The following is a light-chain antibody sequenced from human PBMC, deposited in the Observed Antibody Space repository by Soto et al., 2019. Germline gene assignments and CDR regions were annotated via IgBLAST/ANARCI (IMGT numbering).Light chain of an antibody. Sequence: DIQMTQSPSSLSASVGDRVTITCRARQDIRRDLGWYQQKPGTHPKRLIFAASSLQSGVPSRFSDSASGTECTLTISTLQPEDFATSYCLPHNGYPLTLGQGTKVEIK. J-gene: IGKJ1*01. CDR2: AAS. CDR3: LPHNGYPLT. CDR1: QDIRRD. V-gene: IGKV1-17*01.